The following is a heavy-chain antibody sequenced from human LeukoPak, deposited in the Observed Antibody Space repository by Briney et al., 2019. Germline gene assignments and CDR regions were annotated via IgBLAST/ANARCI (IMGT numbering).Heavy chain of an antibody. J-gene: IGHJ6*02. D-gene: IGHD5-18*01. CDR2: IYSGGST. CDR3: ARDGDTAMVTEYYYGMDV. Sequence: GGSLRLSCAASGFTVSSNYMSWVRQAPGKGLEWVSAIYSGGSTYYADSVKGRFTISRDNSKNTLYLQMNSLRAEDTAVYYCARDGDTAMVTEYYYGMDVWGQGTTVTVSS. CDR1: GFTVSSNY. V-gene: IGHV3-53*01.